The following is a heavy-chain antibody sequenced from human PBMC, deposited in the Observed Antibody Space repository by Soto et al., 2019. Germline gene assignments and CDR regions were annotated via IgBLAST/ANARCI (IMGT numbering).Heavy chain of an antibody. CDR2: INHSGST. Sequence: QVQLQQWGAGLLKPSETLSLTCAVYGGSFSGYYWSWIRQPPGKGLEWIGEINHSGSTNYNPSLKSRVTISVDTSKNQFSLKLSSVTAADTAVYYCARAPGRTGGPSSGWPRDFDYWGQGTLVTVSS. CDR3: ARAPGRTGGPSSGWPRDFDY. D-gene: IGHD6-19*01. J-gene: IGHJ4*02. CDR1: GGSFSGYY. V-gene: IGHV4-34*01.